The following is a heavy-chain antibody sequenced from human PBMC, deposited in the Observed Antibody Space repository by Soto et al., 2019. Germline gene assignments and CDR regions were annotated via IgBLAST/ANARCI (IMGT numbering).Heavy chain of an antibody. D-gene: IGHD6-19*01. CDR3: AREDSSGWYHYYYGMDV. CDR2: IIPIFGTA. V-gene: IGHV1-69*13. Sequence: SVKVSCKASGGTFSSYAISWVRQAPGQGLEWMGGIIPIFGTANYAQKFQGRVTITADESTSTAYMELSSLRSEDTAVYYCAREDSSGWYHYYYGMDVWGQGTTVTVYS. CDR1: GGTFSSYA. J-gene: IGHJ6*02.